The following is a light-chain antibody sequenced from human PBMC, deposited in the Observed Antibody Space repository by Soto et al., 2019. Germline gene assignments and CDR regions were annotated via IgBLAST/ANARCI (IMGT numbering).Light chain of an antibody. J-gene: IGLJ1*01. Sequence: QPVLTQPPSVSGAPGQRVTISCTGSSSNIGAGYDVHWYQQLPGTAPKLLIYSNSNRPSGFPDRFSGSKSGTSASLAITGLXAXXXXDYYCQSYDSSLSGYVVGNGTKLTVL. CDR3: QSYDSSLSGYV. CDR2: SNS. CDR1: SSNIGAGYD. V-gene: IGLV1-40*01.